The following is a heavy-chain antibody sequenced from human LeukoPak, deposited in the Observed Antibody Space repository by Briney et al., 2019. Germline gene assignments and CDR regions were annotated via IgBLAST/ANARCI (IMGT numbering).Heavy chain of an antibody. V-gene: IGHV3-30*04. CDR3: AREFGGTMVRGYYFDY. CDR1: GFTFSSYA. Sequence: GGSLRLSCAASGFTFSSYAMHWVRQTPGKGLEWVAVISYDGSNKYYADSVNGRFTLSRDNSKNTLYLQMHSLRAEDTAVYSCAREFGGTMVRGYYFDYWGQGTLVTVSS. D-gene: IGHD3-10*01. CDR2: ISYDGSNK. J-gene: IGHJ4*02.